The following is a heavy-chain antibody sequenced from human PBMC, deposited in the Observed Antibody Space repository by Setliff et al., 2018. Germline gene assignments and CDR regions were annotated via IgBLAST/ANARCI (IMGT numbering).Heavy chain of an antibody. V-gene: IGHV3-48*04. CDR3: ARVRKWFPVYYFEY. D-gene: IGHD3-22*01. CDR2: ITSSSSTI. Sequence: ETLSLTCAVSGGSISSSNWWSWGRQPPGKRLKWVSYITSSSSTIDYVDSVKGRLTISRDNAKKSLYLQMNSLRAEDTAVYYCARVRKWFPVYYFEYWGQGTLVTVSS. CDR1: GGSISSSN. J-gene: IGHJ4*02.